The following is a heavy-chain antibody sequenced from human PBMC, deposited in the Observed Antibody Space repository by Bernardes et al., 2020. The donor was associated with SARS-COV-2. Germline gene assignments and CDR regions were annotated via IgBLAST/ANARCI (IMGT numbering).Heavy chain of an antibody. CDR3: ATGPSILAGLDV. J-gene: IGHJ6*02. D-gene: IGHD3-3*01. Sequence: ASVKVSCKVSGYTLTEISMHWVRQAPGKGLEWMGGFDPEEDETIYAQKFQGRVTMTEDTSTDTAYVELSSLTSEDTAVYFCATGPSILAGLDVWGQGTMVTVSS. V-gene: IGHV1-24*01. CDR1: GYTLTEIS. CDR2: FDPEEDET.